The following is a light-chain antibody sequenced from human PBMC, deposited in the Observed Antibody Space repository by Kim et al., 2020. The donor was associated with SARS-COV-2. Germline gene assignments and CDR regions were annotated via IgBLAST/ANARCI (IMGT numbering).Light chain of an antibody. CDR1: QSVLYSSNNKNY. CDR2: WAS. J-gene: IGKJ2*01. Sequence: RATINCKASQSVLYSSNNKNYLAWYQQKPGQPPKLLIYWASTRESGVPDRFSGSGSGTDFTLTISSLRAEDAAVYYCQQYYGTPYTFGQGTKLEI. CDR3: QQYYGTPYT. V-gene: IGKV4-1*01.